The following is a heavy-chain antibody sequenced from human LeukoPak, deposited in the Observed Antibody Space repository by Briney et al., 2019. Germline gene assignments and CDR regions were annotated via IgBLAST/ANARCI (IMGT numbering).Heavy chain of an antibody. Sequence: GGSLRLSCAASGFTFSSYAMSWVRQAPGKGLEWVSAISGSGGSTYYADSVKGRFTISRDNSKNTLYLQMNSLGAEDTAVYYCVKDAGYYYDSSALSYFQHWGQGTLVTVSS. V-gene: IGHV3-23*01. CDR3: VKDAGYYYDSSALSYFQH. D-gene: IGHD3-22*01. J-gene: IGHJ1*01. CDR1: GFTFSSYA. CDR2: ISGSGGST.